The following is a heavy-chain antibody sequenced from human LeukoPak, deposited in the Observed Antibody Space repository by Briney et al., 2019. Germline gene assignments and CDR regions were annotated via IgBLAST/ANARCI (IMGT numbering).Heavy chain of an antibody. CDR2: IYLYGTT. CDR3: ARVGTGPYSSGWYGVLYYFDY. Sequence: PSETLSLTCSVSAGSISSSSWWSRVRQSPVKGLEWIGEIYLYGTTNYNPSLKSRVTISVDTSKNQFSLKLSSVTAADTAVYYCARVGTGPYSSGWYGVLYYFDYWGQGTLVTVSS. J-gene: IGHJ4*02. V-gene: IGHV4-4*02. CDR1: AGSISSSSW. D-gene: IGHD6-19*01.